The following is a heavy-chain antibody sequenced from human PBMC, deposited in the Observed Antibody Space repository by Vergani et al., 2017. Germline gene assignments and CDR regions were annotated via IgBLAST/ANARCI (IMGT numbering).Heavy chain of an antibody. CDR3: ARVLRYYGSGSYHRYFDL. Sequence: EVQLVESGGGLIQPGGSLRLSCAASGFTVSSNYMSWVRQAPGTGLEWVSVIYSGGSTYYADSVKGRFTISRDNSKKTLYLQMNSLRAEDTAVYYCARVLRYYGSGSYHRYFDLWGRGTLVTVSS. J-gene: IGHJ2*01. D-gene: IGHD3-10*01. V-gene: IGHV3-53*01. CDR2: IYSGGST. CDR1: GFTVSSNY.